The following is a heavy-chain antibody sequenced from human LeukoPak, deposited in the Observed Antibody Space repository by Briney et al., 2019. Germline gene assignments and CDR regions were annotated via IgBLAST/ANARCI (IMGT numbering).Heavy chain of an antibody. V-gene: IGHV4-61*01. CDR1: GGSVSSGSYY. Sequence: SETLSLTCTVSGGSVSSGSYYWSWIRQPPGKGLEWIGEIYHSGSTNYNPSLKSRVTISVDKSKNQFSLKLSSVTAADTAVYYCARDGSGSSWSVSWFDPWGQGTLVTVSS. J-gene: IGHJ5*02. CDR2: IYHSGST. CDR3: ARDGSGSSWSVSWFDP. D-gene: IGHD6-13*01.